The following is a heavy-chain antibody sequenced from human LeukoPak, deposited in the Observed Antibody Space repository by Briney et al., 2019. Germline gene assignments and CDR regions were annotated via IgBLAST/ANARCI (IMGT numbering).Heavy chain of an antibody. CDR3: ARDATPTQLWFRGSFDY. J-gene: IGHJ4*02. V-gene: IGHV3-21*01. CDR1: GFTFNSYV. Sequence: GGSLRLSCAASGFTFNSYVMNWVRQAPGKGLEWVSVISSSSTYIFYADSVKGRFAISRDNARNSLYLQMNSLRAEDTAMYYCARDATPTQLWFRGSFDYWGLGALVTVAS. CDR2: ISSSSTYI. D-gene: IGHD5-18*01.